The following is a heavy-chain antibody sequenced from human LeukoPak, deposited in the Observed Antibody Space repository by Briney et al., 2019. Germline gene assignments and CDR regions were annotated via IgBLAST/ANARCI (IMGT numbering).Heavy chain of an antibody. D-gene: IGHD5-12*01. J-gene: IGHJ4*02. CDR3: ASISSGYGKDY. V-gene: IGHV3-21*04. CDR2: ISSTSDYI. CDR1: GFTFSIYS. Sequence: GGSLRLSCAASGFTFSIYSMNWVRQAPGKGLEWVSSISSTSDYIYYADSVKGRFTISRDNAKNSLYLQMNSLRAEDTAVYYCASISSGYGKDYWGQGTLVTVSS.